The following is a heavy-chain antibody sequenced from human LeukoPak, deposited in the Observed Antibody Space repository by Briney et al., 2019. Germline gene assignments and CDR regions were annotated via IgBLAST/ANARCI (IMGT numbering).Heavy chain of an antibody. V-gene: IGHV5-51*01. Sequence: GESLKISCKGSGYRFTDYWIGWVRQMPGKGLGGRGVIFPGDSDTRYSPSFQGQVTISADKSINTAHLQWSSLKASDTAMYYCARGAAGTTPDYYYFGLDVWGQGTTVRVSS. CDR2: IFPGDSDT. CDR3: ARGAAGTTPDYYYFGLDV. J-gene: IGHJ6*02. D-gene: IGHD1-7*01. CDR1: GYRFTDYW.